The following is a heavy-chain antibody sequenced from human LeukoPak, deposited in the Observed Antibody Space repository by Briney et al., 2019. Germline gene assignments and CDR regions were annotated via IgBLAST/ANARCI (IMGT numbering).Heavy chain of an antibody. Sequence: GGSLRLSCAASGFSFRSFWMSWVRQAPGKGLEWVARIKEDGSDKYYVESVKGRFTISRENARNSLYLQMNGLRAEDTAVYYCARVLWFGGIYYFDYWGQGTLVTVSS. D-gene: IGHD3-10*01. CDR1: GFSFRSFW. J-gene: IGHJ4*02. CDR2: IKEDGSDK. CDR3: ARVLWFGGIYYFDY. V-gene: IGHV3-7*04.